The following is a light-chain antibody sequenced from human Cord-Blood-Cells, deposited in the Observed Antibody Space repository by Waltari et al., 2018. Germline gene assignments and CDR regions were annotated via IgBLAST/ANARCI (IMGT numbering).Light chain of an antibody. CDR1: QDISNY. Sequence: DIQMTQFPSCLSTSVGDRVTITCQASQDISNYLNWYQQKPGKAPKLLIYDASNLETGVPSRFSGSGSGTDFTFTISSLQPEDIATYYCQQYDNLPMYTFGQGTKLEIK. CDR2: DAS. V-gene: IGKV1-33*01. CDR3: QQYDNLPMYT. J-gene: IGKJ2*01.